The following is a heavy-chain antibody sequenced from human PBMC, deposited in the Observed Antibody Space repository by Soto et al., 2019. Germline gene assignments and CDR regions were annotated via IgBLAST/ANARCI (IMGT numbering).Heavy chain of an antibody. CDR2: IYPGESDT. CDR3: ARLHKAPHEYFDY. CDR1: GYSFNSYW. V-gene: IGHV5-51*01. J-gene: IGHJ4*02. Sequence: HGESLKVSCRGSGYSFNSYWIGWVRQMPGKGLGWVGIIYPGESDTRYSPSFQGQVTISADKSISTAYLQWSSLNPSATAIYYCARLHKAPHEYFDYWGQGTLVTVSS.